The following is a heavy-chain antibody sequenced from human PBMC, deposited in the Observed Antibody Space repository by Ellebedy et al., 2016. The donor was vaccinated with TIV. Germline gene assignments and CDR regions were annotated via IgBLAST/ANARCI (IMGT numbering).Heavy chain of an antibody. CDR3: AGIADVRFDP. CDR2: IKQDGSEK. D-gene: IGHD3-10*02. CDR1: GFTFSSDW. V-gene: IGHV3-7*01. Sequence: GESLKISCAASGFTFSSDWMSWVRQAPGKGLEWVANIKQDGSEKYYLDSVKGRFTISRDNAKNSLYLPMNSLRAEDTAVYYCAGIADVRFDPWGQGTLVSVSS. J-gene: IGHJ5*02.